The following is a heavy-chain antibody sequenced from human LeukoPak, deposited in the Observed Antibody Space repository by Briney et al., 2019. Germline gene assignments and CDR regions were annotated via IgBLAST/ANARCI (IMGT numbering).Heavy chain of an antibody. J-gene: IGHJ5*02. CDR2: INPNSGGT. CDR3: ARVAERFGDPNWFDP. CDR1: GYTFTGYY. V-gene: IGHV1-2*02. D-gene: IGHD3-10*01. Sequence: GASVKVSCKASGYTFTGYYMHWVRQAPGQGLEWMGWINPNSGGTNYAQKFQGRVTMTRDTSISTAYMELSRLRSDDTAVYYCARVAERFGDPNWFDPWGQETLVTVSS.